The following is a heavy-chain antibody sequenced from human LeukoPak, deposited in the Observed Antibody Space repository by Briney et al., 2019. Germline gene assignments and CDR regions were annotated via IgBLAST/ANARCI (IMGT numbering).Heavy chain of an antibody. CDR2: ISGSGGSV. V-gene: IGHV3-23*01. CDR1: GFTFSSYA. Sequence: GGSLRLSCAASGFTFSSYAMYWVRQAPGKGLEWVSAISGSGGSVYYADSVKGRFTISRDNSKSTLYLQMNSLRAEDTAVYYCAKDLLRFDSWGQGTLVTVSS. CDR3: AKDLLRFDS. J-gene: IGHJ5*01.